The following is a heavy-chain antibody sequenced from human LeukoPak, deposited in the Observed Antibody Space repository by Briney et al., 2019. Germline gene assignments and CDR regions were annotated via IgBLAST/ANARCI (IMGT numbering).Heavy chain of an antibody. V-gene: IGHV4-39*07. CDR2: VNYRGTP. CDR3: AKALSGYGSGKGHFDS. CDR1: GDSIGSSTTYY. D-gene: IGHD3-10*01. Sequence: SETLSLTCTVSGDSIGSSTTYYWGWIRQPPGKGLEWIGNVNYRGTPHYNPSLTSRVTMSLDTSKNHFFLRLTSATAADTAIYYCAKALSGYGSGKGHFDSWGQGTLVTVPS. J-gene: IGHJ4*02.